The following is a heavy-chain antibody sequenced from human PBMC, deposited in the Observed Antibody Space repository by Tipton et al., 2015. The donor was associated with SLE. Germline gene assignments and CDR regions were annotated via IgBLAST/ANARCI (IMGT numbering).Heavy chain of an antibody. CDR1: GFSFSSYA. Sequence: SLRLSCVASGFSFSSYAMHWVRQAPGKGLEWVAVIWYDGSNKYYADSVKGRFTISRDNSKNTLYLQMNSLRAEDTAVNYCARSPETYDYGSGSSPGLDYWGQGTLVTVSS. V-gene: IGHV3-33*08. CDR3: ARSPETYDYGSGSSPGLDY. CDR2: IWYDGSNK. J-gene: IGHJ4*02. D-gene: IGHD3-10*01.